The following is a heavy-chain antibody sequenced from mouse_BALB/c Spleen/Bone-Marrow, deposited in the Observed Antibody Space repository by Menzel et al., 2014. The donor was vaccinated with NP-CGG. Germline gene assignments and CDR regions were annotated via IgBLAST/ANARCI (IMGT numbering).Heavy chain of an antibody. CDR2: INYSGIT. CDR3: ARGRDYFAY. Sequence: EVKLMESGPGLVKPSQSLSLTCTVTGYSITSDYAWYWIRQLPGNKLELMGSINYSGITTYNPSLKSRFSITRDTSKNKIYLQLNSVTTDDTDTYYYARGRDYFAYWGQGTTLTVSS. J-gene: IGHJ2*01. V-gene: IGHV3-2*02. CDR1: GYSITSDYA.